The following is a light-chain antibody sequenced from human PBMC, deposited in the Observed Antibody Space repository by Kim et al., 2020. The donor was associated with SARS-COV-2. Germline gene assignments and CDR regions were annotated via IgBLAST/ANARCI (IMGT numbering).Light chain of an antibody. Sequence: GQSITISCTGTCSDVGGYKYVSWYQQHPGKAPKLMIYDVSNRPSGVSNRFSGSKSGNTASLTISGLQAEDEADYYCSSYTSSSTRVFGGGTQLTVL. J-gene: IGLJ3*02. CDR1: CSDVGGYKY. CDR3: SSYTSSSTRV. V-gene: IGLV2-14*03. CDR2: DVS.